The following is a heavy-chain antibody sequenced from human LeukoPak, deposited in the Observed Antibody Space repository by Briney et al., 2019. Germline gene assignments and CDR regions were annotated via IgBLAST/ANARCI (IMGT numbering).Heavy chain of an antibody. CDR1: GLTFSRYA. J-gene: IGHJ4*02. D-gene: IGHD5-12*01. V-gene: IGHV3-64D*06. CDR2: ISGNGGST. CDR3: VKDGGYSGYETFGY. Sequence: GGSLRLSCSASGLTFSRYAMHWVRQAPGKGLEYVSAISGNGGSTYYADSVKGRFTISRDNSKNTLYLQMSSLRAEDTAVYYCVKDGGYSGYETFGYWGQGTLVTVSS.